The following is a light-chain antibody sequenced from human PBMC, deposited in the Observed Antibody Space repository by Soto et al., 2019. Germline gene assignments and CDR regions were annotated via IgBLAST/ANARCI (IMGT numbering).Light chain of an antibody. CDR1: QSVSSY. V-gene: IGKV3-11*01. CDR2: DAS. CDR3: QQRSNLPPVT. J-gene: IGKJ4*01. Sequence: EIVLTQSPATLSLSPGERATLSCRASQSVSSYLAWYQQKPGQAPRLLIYDASNRATGIPARFNGSGSGTDFTLTISSLEPEDFAVYSCQQRSNLPPVTFGGGTKVDIK.